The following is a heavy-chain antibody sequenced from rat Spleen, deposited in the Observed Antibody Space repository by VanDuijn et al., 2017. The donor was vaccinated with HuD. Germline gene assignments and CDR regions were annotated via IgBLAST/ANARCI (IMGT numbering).Heavy chain of an antibody. Sequence: QVQLKESGPGLVQPSQTLSLNCTVSGFSLSNYGVIWVRQPPGKGLEWMGVIWGNGNANYNSVLKSRLSISRDTSKSQVFLKMNNLQTEDTARYFCARSDYASPYYFDYWGQGVMVTVSS. V-gene: IGHV2S61*01. D-gene: IGHD1-12*01. CDR2: IWGNGNA. J-gene: IGHJ2*01. CDR3: ARSDYASPYYFDY. CDR1: GFSLSNYG.